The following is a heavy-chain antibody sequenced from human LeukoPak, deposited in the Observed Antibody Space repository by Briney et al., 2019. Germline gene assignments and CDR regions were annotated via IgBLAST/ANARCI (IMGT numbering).Heavy chain of an antibody. D-gene: IGHD1-20*01. J-gene: IGHJ4*02. Sequence: GGSLRLSCVASGFTFSKYTMSWVRQAPGKGLEWVSGIYGGGSGSTFYAESVKGRFTISRDNSKNTLYLQMNSLRDEDAAIYYCAKDFTPDGIWDIDYWGRGTLITVSS. CDR2: IYGGGSGST. CDR3: AKDFTPDGIWDIDY. CDR1: GFTFSKYT. V-gene: IGHV3-23*01.